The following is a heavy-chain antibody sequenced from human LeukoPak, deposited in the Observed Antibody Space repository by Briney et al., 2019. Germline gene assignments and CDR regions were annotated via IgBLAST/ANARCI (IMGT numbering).Heavy chain of an antibody. V-gene: IGHV3-74*01. CDR3: ARMGSSGTGFDY. D-gene: IGHD3-10*01. CDR2: INTDGINT. Sequence: GGSLRLSCAASGFSFSSYWMHWVRQAPGKGLVWVSRINTDGINTVYADFVKGRFTISRDNAENTLYMQMNSLGGEDTAVYYCARMGSSGTGFDYWGQGTLVTVSA. J-gene: IGHJ4*02. CDR1: GFSFSSYW.